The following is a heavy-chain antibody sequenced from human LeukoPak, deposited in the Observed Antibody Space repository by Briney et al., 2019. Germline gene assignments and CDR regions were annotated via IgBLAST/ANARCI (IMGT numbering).Heavy chain of an antibody. J-gene: IGHJ6*02. CDR3: ARAVKVYSPSYGMDV. CDR2: IYYSRST. V-gene: IGHV4-59*01. D-gene: IGHD5-18*01. Sequence: PSETLSLTCTVSGGSISSYYWSWIRQPPGKGLEWIGYIYYSRSTNYNPSLKSRVTISVDTSKNQFSLKLSSVTAADTAVFYCARAVKVYSPSYGMDVWGQGTTVTVSS. CDR1: GGSISSYY.